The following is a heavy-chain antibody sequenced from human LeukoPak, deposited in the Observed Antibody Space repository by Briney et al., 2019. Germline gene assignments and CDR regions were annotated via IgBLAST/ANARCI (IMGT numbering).Heavy chain of an antibody. CDR1: GYTFTGYY. J-gene: IGHJ4*02. D-gene: IGHD5-18*01. CDR2: INPNIGGT. Sequence: ASVKVSCKASGYTFTGYYMHWVRQAPGQGLEWMGWINPNIGGTNYAQTFQGRVTMTRDTSISTAYMELSRLRSDDTAVYSCARDGPRGYSYGYVWYYFDYWGQGTLVTVSS. V-gene: IGHV1-2*02. CDR3: ARDGPRGYSYGYVWYYFDY.